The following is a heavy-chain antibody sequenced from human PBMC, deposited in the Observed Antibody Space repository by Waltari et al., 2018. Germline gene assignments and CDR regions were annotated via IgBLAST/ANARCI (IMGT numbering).Heavy chain of an antibody. D-gene: IGHD4-17*01. CDR3: ARGDYVYGAAFDI. CDR1: GGSISSYY. CDR2: IYYSGST. V-gene: IGHV4-59*08. J-gene: IGHJ3*02. Sequence: QVQLQESGPGLVKPSETLSLTCTVSGGSISSYYWSWIRQPPGKGLEWIGYIYYSGSTNYNPSLKSRVTISVDTSKNQFSLKLSSVTAADTAVYYCARGDYVYGAAFDIWGQGTMVTVSS.